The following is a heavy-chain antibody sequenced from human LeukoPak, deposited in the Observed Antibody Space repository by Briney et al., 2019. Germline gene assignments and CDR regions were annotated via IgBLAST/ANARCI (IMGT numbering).Heavy chain of an antibody. J-gene: IGHJ4*02. D-gene: IGHD6-13*01. Sequence: SETLSLTCAVSGASITSSNYYWGWIRQPPGKGLEWIGSIYYSGSTYYNPSLKSRVTISVDTSKNQFSLKLSSVTAADTAVYYCARRIAAAGTIDYWGQGTLVTVSS. CDR1: GASITSSNYY. V-gene: IGHV4-39*01. CDR2: IYYSGST. CDR3: ARRIAAAGTIDY.